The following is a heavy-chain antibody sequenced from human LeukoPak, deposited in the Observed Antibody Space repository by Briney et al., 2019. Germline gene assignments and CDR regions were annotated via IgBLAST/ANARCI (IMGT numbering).Heavy chain of an antibody. CDR3: ARDYYDSSGYSYYFDY. CDR2: IDWDDDK. J-gene: IGHJ4*02. D-gene: IGHD3-22*01. Sequence: SGPALVNPTQTLTLTCTFSGCSLSTSGMRVSWIRQPPGKALEWLARIDWDDDKFYSTSLKTRLTISKDTSKNQVVLTMTNMDPVDTATYYCARDYYDSSGYSYYFDYWGQGTLVTVSS. V-gene: IGHV2-70*04. CDR1: GCSLSTSGMR.